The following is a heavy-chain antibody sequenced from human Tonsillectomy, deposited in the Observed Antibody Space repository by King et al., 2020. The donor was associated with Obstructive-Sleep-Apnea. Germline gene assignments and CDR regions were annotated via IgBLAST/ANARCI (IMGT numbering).Heavy chain of an antibody. Sequence: VQLVESGIEVKKPGASVKVSCKASGYTFTGYYMHWVRQAPGQGLEWMGWINPDSGGTNYAQKFQGRVTMTRATSISTVYMELSRLRSDDTAVYYCAREGSSWEWSRYYFDNWGQGTQVTVSS. J-gene: IGHJ4*02. CDR3: AREGSSWEWSRYYFDN. CDR2: INPDSGGT. V-gene: IGHV1-2*02. CDR1: GYTFTGYY. D-gene: IGHD1-26*01.